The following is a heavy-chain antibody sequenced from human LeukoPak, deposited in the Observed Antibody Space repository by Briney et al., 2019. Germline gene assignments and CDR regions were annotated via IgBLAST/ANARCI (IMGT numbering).Heavy chain of an antibody. CDR3: ARLRGYSYGHSDY. CDR1: GDSISSSSDY. Sequence: PSETLSLTCTVSGDSISSSSDYWGWIRQPPGTGLEWIGSIYYSGSSDYNPSLKSRVTISVDTSKNQFSLKLSSVTAADTALYYCARLRGYSYGHSDYWGQGTLVTVSS. CDR2: IYYSGSS. D-gene: IGHD5-18*01. V-gene: IGHV4-39*01. J-gene: IGHJ4*02.